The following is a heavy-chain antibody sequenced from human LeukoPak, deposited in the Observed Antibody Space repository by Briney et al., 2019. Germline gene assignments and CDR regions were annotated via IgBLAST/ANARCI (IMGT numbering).Heavy chain of an antibody. CDR3: ARGAYDSD. V-gene: IGHV3-9*01. CDR2: ISWNSGSI. Sequence: GRSLRLSCAASGFTFDNYAMHWVRQAPGKGLEWVSGISWNSGSIGYADSVKGRFTISRDNAKNSLYLQMNSLRAEDTALYYCARGAYDSDWGQGTLVTVSS. CDR1: GFTFDNYA. J-gene: IGHJ4*02. D-gene: IGHD3-22*01.